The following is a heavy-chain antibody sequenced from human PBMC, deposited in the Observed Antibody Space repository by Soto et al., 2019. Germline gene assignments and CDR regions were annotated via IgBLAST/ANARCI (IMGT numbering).Heavy chain of an antibody. D-gene: IGHD1-26*01. CDR2: IIPIFGTA. J-gene: IGHJ6*02. CDR3: ARVTKTVGYYGMDV. Sequence: ASVKVSCKASGGTFSSYAISWLRQAPGQGLEWMGGIIPIFGTANYAQKFQGRVTITADKSTSTAYMELSSLRSEDTAVYYCARVTKTVGYYGMDVWGQGTTVTVS. V-gene: IGHV1-69*06. CDR1: GGTFSSYA.